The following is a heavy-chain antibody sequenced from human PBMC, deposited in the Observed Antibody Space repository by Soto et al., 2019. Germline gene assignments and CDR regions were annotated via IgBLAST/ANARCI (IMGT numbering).Heavy chain of an antibody. CDR3: ARSPGGVVTAMYYFDY. V-gene: IGHV1-2*04. CDR2: INPNSGGT. CDR1: GYTFTGYY. D-gene: IGHD2-21*02. Sequence: QVQLVQSGAEVKKPGDSMNVSCKASGYTFTGYYMHWVRQAPGQGLEWMGWINPNSGGTNYAQKFQGWVTMTRDTSISTAYMELSRLRSDDTAVYYCARSPGGVVTAMYYFDYWGQGTLVTVSS. J-gene: IGHJ4*02.